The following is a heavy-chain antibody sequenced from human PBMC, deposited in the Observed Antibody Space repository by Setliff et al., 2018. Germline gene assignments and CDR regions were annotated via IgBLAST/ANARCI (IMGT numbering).Heavy chain of an antibody. J-gene: IGHJ4*02. D-gene: IGHD6-19*01. CDR1: GFTFGSTA. V-gene: IGHV3-30-3*01. CDR3: VKDRGTGWYMVFN. Sequence: PGGSLRLSCAASGFTFGSTAMHWVRQAPGKGLEWVALITFDGSNKYYTDSVKGRFIISRDIYKNTLYLQMNSLRPEDTAVYYCVKDRGTGWYMVFNWGQGTLVTVSS. CDR2: ITFDGSNK.